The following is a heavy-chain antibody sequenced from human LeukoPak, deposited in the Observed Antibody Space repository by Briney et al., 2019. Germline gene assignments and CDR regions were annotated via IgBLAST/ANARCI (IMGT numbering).Heavy chain of an antibody. D-gene: IGHD3-22*01. CDR2: IIPIFGTA. V-gene: IGHV1-69*05. Sequence: SVKVFCKASGGTFSSYAISWVRQAPGQGLEWMGGIIPIFGTANYAQKFQGRVTITTDESTSTAYMELSSLRSEDTAVYYCARASMIVVVKGAFDIWGQGTMVTVSS. J-gene: IGHJ3*02. CDR3: ARASMIVVVKGAFDI. CDR1: GGTFSSYA.